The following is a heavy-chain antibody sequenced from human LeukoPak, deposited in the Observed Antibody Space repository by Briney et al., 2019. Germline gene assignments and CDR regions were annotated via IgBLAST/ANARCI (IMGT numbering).Heavy chain of an antibody. V-gene: IGHV3-21*01. D-gene: IGHD6-19*01. CDR1: GFTFSSYS. Sequence: GGSLRLSCAASGFTFSSYSMNWVRQAPGKGLEWVSSTSSSSSYIYYADSVKGRFTISRDNAKNSLYLQMNSLRAEDTAVYYCARGDSSGWYVPYYFDYWGQGTLVTVSS. J-gene: IGHJ4*02. CDR2: TSSSSSYI. CDR3: ARGDSSGWYVPYYFDY.